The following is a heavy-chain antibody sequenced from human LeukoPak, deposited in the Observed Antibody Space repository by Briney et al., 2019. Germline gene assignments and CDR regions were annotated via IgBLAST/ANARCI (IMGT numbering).Heavy chain of an antibody. CDR2: IYHSGST. Sequence: PSGTLSLTCSVSGGSISTTNCWNCVRPGKGLEWIGEIYHSGSTNYNPSLKSRVTISVDKSKNQFFLKLSSVTAADTAVYYCARVSYTAAVLAAPFDYWGQGTLVTVSS. J-gene: IGHJ4*02. V-gene: IGHV4-4*02. D-gene: IGHD3-16*01. CDR3: ARVSYTAAVLAAPFDY. CDR1: GGSISTTNC.